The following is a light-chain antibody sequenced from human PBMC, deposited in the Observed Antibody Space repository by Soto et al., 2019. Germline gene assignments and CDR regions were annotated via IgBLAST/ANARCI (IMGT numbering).Light chain of an antibody. CDR3: CSYAGSDTFVV. Sequence: QSALTQPRSVSGSPGQSVTISCTGTSSDVGGYNYVSWYQQHPGKAPKLMIYDVSKRPSGVPDRFSGSKSGNTASLTISGLQAEDEVDYYCCSYAGSDTFVVFGGGTKLTVL. CDR2: DVS. V-gene: IGLV2-11*01. CDR1: SSDVGGYNY. J-gene: IGLJ2*01.